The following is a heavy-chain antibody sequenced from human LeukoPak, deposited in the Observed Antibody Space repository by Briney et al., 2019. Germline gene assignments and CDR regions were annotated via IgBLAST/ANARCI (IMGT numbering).Heavy chain of an antibody. CDR2: IWYDGSNK. D-gene: IGHD2-2*01. Sequence: GGSLRLSCAASGFTFSSYGMHWVRQAPGKGLEWVAVIWYDGSNKYYADSVKGRFTISRDNSKNTLYLQMNSLRAEDTAVYYCARDSRYCSSTSCYLSDYWGQGTLVTVSS. CDR3: ARDSRYCSSTSCYLSDY. V-gene: IGHV3-33*01. CDR1: GFTFSSYG. J-gene: IGHJ4*02.